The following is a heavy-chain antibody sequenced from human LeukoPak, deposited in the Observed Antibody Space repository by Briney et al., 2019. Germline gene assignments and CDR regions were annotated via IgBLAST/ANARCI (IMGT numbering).Heavy chain of an antibody. J-gene: IGHJ3*02. Sequence: ASVKVSCKATGNTFTSYDINWVRQATGQGLEWMGWMNPNSGNTGYAQKFQGRVTMTRNTSISTAYMELSSLRSEDTAVYYCARNSYGYKAEAFDIWGQGTMVTVSS. CDR1: GNTFTSYD. CDR3: ARNSYGYKAEAFDI. V-gene: IGHV1-8*01. CDR2: MNPNSGNT. D-gene: IGHD5-18*01.